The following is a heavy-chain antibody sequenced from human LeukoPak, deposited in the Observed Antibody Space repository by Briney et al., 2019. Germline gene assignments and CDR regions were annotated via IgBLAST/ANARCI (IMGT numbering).Heavy chain of an antibody. Sequence: SGTLSLTCAVSGGSISSSNWWSWVRQPPGKGLEWIGEIYHSGSTNYNPSLKSRVTISVDKSKNQFSLKLSSVTAADTAMYYCARALGEGPDGFDPWGQGTLVTVSS. J-gene: IGHJ5*02. CDR3: ARALGEGPDGFDP. CDR1: GGSISSSNW. CDR2: IYHSGST. D-gene: IGHD3-10*01. V-gene: IGHV4-4*02.